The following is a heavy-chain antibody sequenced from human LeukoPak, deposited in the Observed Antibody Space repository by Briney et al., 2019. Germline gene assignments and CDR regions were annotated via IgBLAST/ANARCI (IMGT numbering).Heavy chain of an antibody. V-gene: IGHV3-21*01. J-gene: IGHJ4*02. D-gene: IGHD1-26*01. Sequence: GGSLRLSCAASGFTFSSYSMNWVRQAPGKGLEWVSSISSSSSYIYYADSVKGRFTISRDNAKNSLYLQMNSLRAEDTAVYYCARDRGSYQNYFDYWGQGTLVTVSS. CDR1: GFTFSSYS. CDR3: ARDRGSYQNYFDY. CDR2: ISSSSSYI.